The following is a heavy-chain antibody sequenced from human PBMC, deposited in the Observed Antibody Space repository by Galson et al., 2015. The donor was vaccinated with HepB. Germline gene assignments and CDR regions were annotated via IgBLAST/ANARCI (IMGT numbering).Heavy chain of an antibody. Sequence: PALVRPTQTLTLTCSLSGLSLRASGEGVGWLRQPPGKALEWLSLLYWDDTKRYRPSLENRLTITKDTSKNQVVLTMTNMDPVDTGTYYCAKLGNSFFEYWGQGTPVTVSS. V-gene: IGHV2-5*02. CDR3: AKLGNSFFEY. CDR2: LYWDDTK. CDR1: GLSLRASGEG. J-gene: IGHJ4*02. D-gene: IGHD4-23*01.